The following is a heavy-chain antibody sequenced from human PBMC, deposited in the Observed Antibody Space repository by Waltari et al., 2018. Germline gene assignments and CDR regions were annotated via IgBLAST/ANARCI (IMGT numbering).Heavy chain of an antibody. V-gene: IGHV1-18*01. J-gene: IGHJ6*02. Sequence: QVQLVQSGAEVKKPGASVKVSCKASGYTFTSYGISWVRQAPGQGLEWMGWISAYNGNINYAQKFQGRVTISTDSSTSTAYMELSSLRSEVTAVYYCARKRQLDSVVGPPRDYAFSYYGMDVWGRGTTLTVSS. CDR1: GYTFTSYG. CDR3: ARKRQLDSVVGPPRDYAFSYYGMDV. CDR2: ISAYNGNI. D-gene: IGHD4-17*01.